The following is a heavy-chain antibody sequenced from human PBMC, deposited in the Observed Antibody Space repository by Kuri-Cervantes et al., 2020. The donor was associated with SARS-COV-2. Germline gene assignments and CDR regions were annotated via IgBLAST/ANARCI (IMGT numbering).Heavy chain of an antibody. CDR2: IWYDGSNK. Sequence: GESLKISCAAAGLTFRRYGMHWVRQAPGKGLEWVAVIWYDGSNKYYAESVKGRFTISRDNYKNTLYLQMNSLRAADTAVYYCAKDLGFGQLLSGVVNDFWGQGTLVTVSS. CDR1: GLTFRRYG. V-gene: IGHV3-33*06. D-gene: IGHD3-10*01. J-gene: IGHJ4*02. CDR3: AKDLGFGQLLSGVVNDF.